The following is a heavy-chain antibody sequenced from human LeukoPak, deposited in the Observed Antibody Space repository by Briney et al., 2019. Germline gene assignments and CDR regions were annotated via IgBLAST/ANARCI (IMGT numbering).Heavy chain of an antibody. J-gene: IGHJ4*02. CDR3: ASQNRYCSNGVCFNYFDY. V-gene: IGHV4-39*01. Sequence: SETPSHTRTVSLGSLISSSYYWGWIRQPPGKGLEWIGSIYYSGSTYSNPSFKSRVSISVDTSKNQFSLKLSSVNASDTAVYYCASQNRYCSNGVCFNYFDYWGQGTLVTVSS. CDR2: IYYSGST. D-gene: IGHD2-8*01. CDR1: LGSLISSSYY.